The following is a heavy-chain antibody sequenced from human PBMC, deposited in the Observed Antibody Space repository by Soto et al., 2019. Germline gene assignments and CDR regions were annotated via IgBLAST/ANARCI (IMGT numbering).Heavy chain of an antibody. V-gene: IGHV4-61*01. Sequence: SETLSLTCTVSHGSVSSGSYYWSWIRQPPGKGLEWIGHIYSSGNTLYNPSLKGRVIISIDTSMNQFSLKLSSVTAADTAVYYCARDLVPFFDSWGQGTLVTVSS. CDR3: ARDLVPFFDS. CDR2: IYSSGNT. CDR1: HGSVSSGSYY. J-gene: IGHJ4*02. D-gene: IGHD6-13*01.